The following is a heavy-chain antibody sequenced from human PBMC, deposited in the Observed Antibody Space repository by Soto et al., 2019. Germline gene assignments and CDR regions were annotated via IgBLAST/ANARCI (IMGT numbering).Heavy chain of an antibody. CDR1: GGSISSGDYY. Sequence: SETLSLTCTVSGGSISSGDYYWSWIRQPPGKGLEWIGYIYYSGSTYYNPSLKSRVTISVDTSKNQFSLKLSSVTAADTAVYYCARDKIARYFDYWGQGTLVTVSS. J-gene: IGHJ4*02. D-gene: IGHD2-21*01. CDR2: IYYSGST. V-gene: IGHV4-30-4*01. CDR3: ARDKIARYFDY.